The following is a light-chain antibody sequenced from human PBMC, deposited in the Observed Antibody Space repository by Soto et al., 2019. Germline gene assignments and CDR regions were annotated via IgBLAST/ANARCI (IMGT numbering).Light chain of an antibody. Sequence: QSVLTQPACVSGSPGRSIAISCSGTSSDVGGYNSVSWYQQYPGKAPKLIIHDVTNRPSGVSDRFSGSKSGNTASLTISGLQAEDEADYYCSSWTSSSSYVFGSGTKVTVL. V-gene: IGLV2-14*01. J-gene: IGLJ1*01. CDR3: SSWTSSSSYV. CDR2: DVT. CDR1: SSDVGGYNS.